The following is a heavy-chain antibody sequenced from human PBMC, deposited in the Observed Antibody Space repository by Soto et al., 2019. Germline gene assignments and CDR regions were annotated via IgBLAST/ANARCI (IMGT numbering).Heavy chain of an antibody. J-gene: IGHJ5*02. CDR3: AKVGIVATTQMGWFDP. Sequence: QVQLVESGGGVVQPGRSLRLSCVASGFTFYNYGMHWVRQAPGKGLEWVAAIWPDGDIEHYPDSVKGRFTISRDNSRNTLYLQMNSLRAEDTAMYYCAKVGIVATTQMGWFDPWDQGTLVIVSS. CDR1: GFTFYNYG. CDR2: IWPDGDIE. D-gene: IGHD1-26*01. V-gene: IGHV3-33*06.